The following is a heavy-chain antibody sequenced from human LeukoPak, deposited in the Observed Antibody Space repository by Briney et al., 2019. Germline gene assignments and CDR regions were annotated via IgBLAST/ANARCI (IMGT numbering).Heavy chain of an antibody. CDR2: ISGSGGST. Sequence: GGSLRLSCAASGFTFNTYAMSWVRQAPGKGLEWVSAISGSGGSTHYADSVKGRFTISRDNSKNTLYLQMNSLRAEDTAVYYCAKDSGPDDAFDIWGQGTMVTVSS. CDR1: GFTFNTYA. D-gene: IGHD3-10*01. V-gene: IGHV3-23*01. J-gene: IGHJ3*02. CDR3: AKDSGPDDAFDI.